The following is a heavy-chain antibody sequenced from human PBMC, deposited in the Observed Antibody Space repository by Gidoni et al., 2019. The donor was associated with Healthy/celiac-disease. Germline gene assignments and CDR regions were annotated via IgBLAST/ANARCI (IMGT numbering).Heavy chain of an antibody. CDR3: ARDVGAVAGTTFVFDY. CDR1: GFTFRSYG. J-gene: IGHJ4*02. D-gene: IGHD6-19*01. Sequence: QVQLVESGGGVVQPGRSLRLSCSASGFTFRSYGMHWVRQAPGKGLEWVAVIWYDGSNKYYADSVKGRFTISRDNSKNTLYLQMNSLRAEDTAVYYCARDVGAVAGTTFVFDYWGQGTLVTVSS. CDR2: IWYDGSNK. V-gene: IGHV3-33*01.